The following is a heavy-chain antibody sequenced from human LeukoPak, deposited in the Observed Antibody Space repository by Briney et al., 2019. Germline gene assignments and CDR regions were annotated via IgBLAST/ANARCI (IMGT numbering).Heavy chain of an antibody. V-gene: IGHV3-23*01. J-gene: IGHJ5*02. Sequence: GGSLRLSCAASGFTFSSYAMSWVRQAPGKGLEWVSAISGSGGSTYYADSVKGRFTISRDNSKNTLYLQMNSLRAEDMAVYYCAKAVAATMRYNWFDPWGQGTLVTVSS. D-gene: IGHD6-13*01. CDR2: ISGSGGST. CDR1: GFTFSSYA. CDR3: AKAVAATMRYNWFDP.